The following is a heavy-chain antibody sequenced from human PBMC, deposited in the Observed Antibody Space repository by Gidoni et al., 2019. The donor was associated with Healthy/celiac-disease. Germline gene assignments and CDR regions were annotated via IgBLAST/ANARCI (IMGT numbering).Heavy chain of an antibody. CDR1: GYSISSGYY. J-gene: IGHJ5*02. CDR2: IYHSGST. CDR3: ASVKSLGWFDP. Sequence: QVQLQESGPGLVNPSETLSLTCAVAGYSISSGYYWGWIRQPPGKGLEWMGSIYHSGSTYYNPSLKSRVTISVDTSKNQFSLKLSSVTAADTAVYYCASVKSLGWFDPWGQGTLVTVSS. V-gene: IGHV4-38-2*01.